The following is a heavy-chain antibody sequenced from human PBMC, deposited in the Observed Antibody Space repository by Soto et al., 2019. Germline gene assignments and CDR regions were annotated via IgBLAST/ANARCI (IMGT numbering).Heavy chain of an antibody. CDR1: GGSISSGGYY. J-gene: IGHJ2*01. CDR3: ARESRYYYDSSGYPPWYFDL. V-gene: IGHV4-31*03. CDR2: IYYSGST. Sequence: PXETLSLTCTVSGGSISSGGYYWSWIRQHPGKGLEWIGYIYYSGSTYYNPSLKSRVTISVDTSKNQFSLKLSSVTAADTAVYYCARESRYYYDSSGYPPWYFDLWGRGTLVTVSS. D-gene: IGHD3-22*01.